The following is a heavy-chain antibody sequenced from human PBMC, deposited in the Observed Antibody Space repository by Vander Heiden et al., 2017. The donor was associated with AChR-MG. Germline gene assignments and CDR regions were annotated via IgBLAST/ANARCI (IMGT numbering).Heavy chain of an antibody. Sequence: QVQLVQSGAEVKKPGASVKVSCKASGYTFTGYYMHWVRQAPGQGLEWMGWINPNSGGTNYAQKFQGRVTMTRDTSISTAYMELSRLRSDDTAVYYCARVIATGTTYNWFDPWGQGTLVTVSS. V-gene: IGHV1-2*02. J-gene: IGHJ5*02. D-gene: IGHD4-17*01. CDR2: INPNSGGT. CDR3: ARVIATGTTYNWFDP. CDR1: GYTFTGYY.